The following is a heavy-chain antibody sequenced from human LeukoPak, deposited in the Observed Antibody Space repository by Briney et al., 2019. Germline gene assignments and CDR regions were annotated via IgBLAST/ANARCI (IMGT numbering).Heavy chain of an antibody. CDR1: GYTFTSYD. Sequence: VASVKVSCKASGYTFTSYDINWVRQATGQGLEWMGWMNPNSGNTGYAQKFQGRVTITRNTSISTAYMELSSLRSEDTAVYYCATAGPGDRNSEFKILRVYYYYYYMDVWGKGTTVTVSS. CDR2: MNPNSGNT. V-gene: IGHV1-8*03. D-gene: IGHD4-23*01. CDR3: ATAGPGDRNSEFKILRVYYYYYYMDV. J-gene: IGHJ6*03.